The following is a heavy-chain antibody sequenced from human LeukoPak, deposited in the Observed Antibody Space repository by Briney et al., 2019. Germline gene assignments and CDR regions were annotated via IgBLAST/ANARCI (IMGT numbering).Heavy chain of an antibody. Sequence: SETLSLTCTVSGGSISSSSYYWGWIRQPPGKGLEWIGSIYYSGSTYYHPSLKSRVTISVDTSKNQFSLKLSSVTAADTAVYYCARLDIVATIFDYWGQGTLVTVSS. D-gene: IGHD5-12*01. CDR3: ARLDIVATIFDY. CDR1: GGSISSSSYY. CDR2: IYYSGST. J-gene: IGHJ4*02. V-gene: IGHV4-39*01.